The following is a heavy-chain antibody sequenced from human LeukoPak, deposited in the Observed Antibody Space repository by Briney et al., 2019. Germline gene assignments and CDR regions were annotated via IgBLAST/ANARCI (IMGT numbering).Heavy chain of an antibody. V-gene: IGHV1-8*01. CDR1: GCTFTSYD. CDR3: ARGLRTMIVVVGGLYYFDY. J-gene: IGHJ4*02. Sequence: GASVKVSCKASGCTFTSYDINWVRQATGQGLEWMGWMNPNSGNTGYAQKFQGRVTMTRNTSISTAYMELSSLRSEVTAVYYCARGLRTMIVVVGGLYYFDYWGQGTLVTVSS. CDR2: MNPNSGNT. D-gene: IGHD3-22*01.